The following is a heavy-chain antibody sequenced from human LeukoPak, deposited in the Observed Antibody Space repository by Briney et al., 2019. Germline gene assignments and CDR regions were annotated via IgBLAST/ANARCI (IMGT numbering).Heavy chain of an antibody. J-gene: IGHJ4*02. CDR3: ARRAGAYSHPYDY. D-gene: IGHD4/OR15-4a*01. V-gene: IGHV3-23*01. Sequence: PGGSLRLSCAASGFTFSSYAMSWVRQAPGRGLEWVSAICKSGGSTFYADSVRGRFTISRDNSKNTLYLQMNSLRAEDTAVYYCARRAGAYSHPYDYWGQGTLVTVSS. CDR2: ICKSGGST. CDR1: GFTFSSYA.